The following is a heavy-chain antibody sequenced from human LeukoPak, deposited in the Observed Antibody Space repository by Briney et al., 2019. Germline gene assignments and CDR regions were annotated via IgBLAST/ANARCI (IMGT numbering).Heavy chain of an antibody. V-gene: IGHV3-23*01. J-gene: IGHJ4*02. D-gene: IGHD3-9*01. Sequence: GGSLRLSCAASGFTLSSYAMSWVRQAPGKGLEWVSAIRGSGGSTYYADSVKGRLTISRDDSTHTLYLQMTSLRAEDTAVYDCASPLRYFDWFRPYFLDYWGQGPLVTVSS. CDR1: GFTLSSYA. CDR2: IRGSGGST. CDR3: ASPLRYFDWFRPYFLDY.